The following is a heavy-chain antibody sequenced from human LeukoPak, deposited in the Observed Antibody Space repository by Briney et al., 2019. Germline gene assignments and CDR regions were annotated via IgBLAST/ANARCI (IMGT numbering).Heavy chain of an antibody. CDR2: IYYSGST. V-gene: IGHV4-30-4*01. CDR3: ARVRSAYCGGDWHHIDY. D-gene: IGHD2-21*02. CDR1: GDSISSGDYY. J-gene: IGHJ4*02. Sequence: SETLSLTCTVSGDSISSGDYYWRWVRQPPGKGLEWLGYIYYSGSTYYNPSLKSRVTISVDTSKNQFSLKLSSVTAADTAVYYCARVRSAYCGGDWHHIDYWGQGTLVTVSS.